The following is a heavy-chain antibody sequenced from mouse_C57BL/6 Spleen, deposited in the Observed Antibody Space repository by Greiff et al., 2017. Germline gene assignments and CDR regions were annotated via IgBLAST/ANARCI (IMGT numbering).Heavy chain of an antibody. J-gene: IGHJ1*03. CDR3: ARNYGSSHWYFDV. CDR1: GYTFTSYW. D-gene: IGHD1-1*01. V-gene: IGHV1-69*01. Sequence: QVQLQQPGAELVMPGASVKLSCKASGYTFTSYWMHWVKQRPGQGLEWIGEIDPSDSYTNYNQKFKGKSTLTVDKSSSTAYMQLSSLTSEDSVVYYCARNYGSSHWYFDVWGTGTTVTVSS. CDR2: IDPSDSYT.